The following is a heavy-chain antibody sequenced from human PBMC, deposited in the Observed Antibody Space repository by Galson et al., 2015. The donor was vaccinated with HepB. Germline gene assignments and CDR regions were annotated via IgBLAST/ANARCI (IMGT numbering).Heavy chain of an antibody. D-gene: IGHD3-16*01. CDR3: VKEGSWFGGDWFDP. CDR1: GFIFRHHA. V-gene: IGHV3-23*01. J-gene: IGHJ5*02. CDR2: INGRGSTR. Sequence: SLRLSCAGSGFIFRHHAMAWIRQAPGKGLEWVSGINGRGSTRSYSGAVKGRFSISRDNSTDTVFLQMNNLRAEDTAVYYCVKEGSWFGGDWFDPWGQGALVTVS.